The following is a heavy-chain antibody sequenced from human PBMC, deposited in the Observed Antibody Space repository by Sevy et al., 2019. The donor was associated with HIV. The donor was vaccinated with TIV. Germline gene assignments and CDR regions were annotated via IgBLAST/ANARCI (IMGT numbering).Heavy chain of an antibody. J-gene: IGHJ3*01. D-gene: IGHD2-15*01. CDR2: TGGRGGAT. V-gene: IGHV3-23*01. CDR3: AKDVVAVVGDAFDV. Sequence: GGSLRLSCAASGFPFSSYAMNWVRQGPGKGLEWVSATGGRGGATYYAASVKGRFTISRDNSKNTLYLQMDSLRAEDTAVYYCAKDVVAVVGDAFDVWGQGTIVTVSS. CDR1: GFPFSSYA.